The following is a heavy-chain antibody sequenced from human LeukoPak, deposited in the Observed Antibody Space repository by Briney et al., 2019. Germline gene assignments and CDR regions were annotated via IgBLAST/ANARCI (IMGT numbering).Heavy chain of an antibody. CDR1: GYTLTELS. D-gene: IGHD4-17*01. CDR3: ANSATVTTPDAFDI. CDR2: FDPEDGET. Sequence: ASVKVSCKVSGYTLTELSMHWVRQAPGKGLEWMGGFDPEDGETIYVQKFQGRVTMTEDTSTDTAYMELSSLRSEDTAVYYCANSATVTTPDAFDIWGQGTMVTVSS. J-gene: IGHJ3*02. V-gene: IGHV1-24*01.